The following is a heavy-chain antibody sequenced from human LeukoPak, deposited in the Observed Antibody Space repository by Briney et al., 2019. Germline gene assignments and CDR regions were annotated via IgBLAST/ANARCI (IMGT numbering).Heavy chain of an antibody. D-gene: IGHD5-18*01. V-gene: IGHV3-30*02. Sequence: GGSLRLSCTASGFTFSNYGMHWVRQAPGKGLEWVAFIRYDGSNKYYADSVKGRFTISRDNSKNTLYLQMNSLRAEDTAVYYCARVREYSYGYFDYWGQGTLVTVSS. CDR1: GFTFSNYG. J-gene: IGHJ4*02. CDR2: IRYDGSNK. CDR3: ARVREYSYGYFDY.